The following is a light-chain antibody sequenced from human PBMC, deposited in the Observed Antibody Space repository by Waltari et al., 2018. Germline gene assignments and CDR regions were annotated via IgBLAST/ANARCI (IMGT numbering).Light chain of an antibody. CDR3: ATWDDSLNVRV. Sequence: QSVLTQPPSASGTPGQRVTISCSGSSSNIGSNTVAWYEQFPGMAPRLLIYSNNERPPGAPVRFSGSTTGSSASLTISGRHVEDDADYYCATWDDSLNVRVFGGGTKLTVL. CDR2: SNN. J-gene: IGLJ3*02. V-gene: IGLV1-44*01. CDR1: SSNIGSNT.